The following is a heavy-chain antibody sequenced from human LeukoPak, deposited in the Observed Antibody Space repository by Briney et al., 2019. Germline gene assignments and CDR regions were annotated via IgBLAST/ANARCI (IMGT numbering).Heavy chain of an antibody. D-gene: IGHD3-10*01. CDR2: IYYSGST. CDR1: GGSISSSSYY. CDR3: ARLRVYGSGSSAVPPENDDY. V-gene: IGHV4-39*07. Sequence: SETLSLTCTVSGGSISSSSYYWGWIRQPPGKGLEWIGSIYYSGSTYYNPSLKSRVTISVDTSKNQFSLKLSSVTAADTAVYYCARLRVYGSGSSAVPPENDDYWGQGTLVTVSS. J-gene: IGHJ4*02.